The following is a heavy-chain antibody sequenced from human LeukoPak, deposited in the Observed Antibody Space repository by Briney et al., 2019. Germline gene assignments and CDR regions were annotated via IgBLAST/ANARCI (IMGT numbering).Heavy chain of an antibody. Sequence: GGSLRLSCASSGFNFGAYWMSWVRQAPGKGLEWVATIKQDESEKYYVDSVKGRFTISRDNAKNSLYLQMNSLRAEDTAVYYCARYRYNWNLIPYYFDYWGQGTLVTVSS. D-gene: IGHD1-7*01. CDR3: ARYRYNWNLIPYYFDY. V-gene: IGHV3-7*01. CDR2: IKQDESEK. CDR1: GFNFGAYW. J-gene: IGHJ4*02.